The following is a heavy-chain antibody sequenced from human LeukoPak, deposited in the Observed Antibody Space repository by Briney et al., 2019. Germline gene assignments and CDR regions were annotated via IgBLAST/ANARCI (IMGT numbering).Heavy chain of an antibody. CDR2: IYSGGST. V-gene: IGHV3-66*01. Sequence: GGSLRLSCAASGFTVSSNYMSWVRQAPGKGLEWVSVIYSGGSTYYADSVKGRFTISRDNSKNTLYLQMNSLRAEDTAVYYCARAGPSSSWHQFDYWGQGTLVTVSS. CDR1: GFTVSSNY. CDR3: ARAGPSSSWHQFDY. D-gene: IGHD6-13*01. J-gene: IGHJ4*02.